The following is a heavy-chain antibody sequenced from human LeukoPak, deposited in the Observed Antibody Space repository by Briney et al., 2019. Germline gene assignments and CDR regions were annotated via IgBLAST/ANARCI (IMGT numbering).Heavy chain of an antibody. V-gene: IGHV4-59*01. CDR2: ISHSGST. CDR3: ARSGGYSSPLTR. Sequence: SETLSLPCTVSGGSLNSYYRSWIRPPPGKGPELIGCISHSGSTNYNPSLKSRVTISVDTSKNQFSLKLSSVTAADTAVYYCARSGGYSSPLTRWGQGTLVTVSS. J-gene: IGHJ4*02. CDR1: GGSLNSYY. D-gene: IGHD6-13*01.